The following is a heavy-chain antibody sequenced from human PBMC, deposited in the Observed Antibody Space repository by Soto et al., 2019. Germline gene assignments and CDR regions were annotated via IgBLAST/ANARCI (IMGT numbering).Heavy chain of an antibody. Sequence: QVQLVQSGAEVKKPGASVKVSCKASGYTFTSYGISWVRQAPGQGLEWMGWISAYNGNTNYAQKLQGRVPMTTVSSTSTAYMELRSLRSDDTAVYYCAREGATGAYYYYGMDVWGQGTTVTVSS. V-gene: IGHV1-18*01. CDR3: AREGATGAYYYYGMDV. CDR1: GYTFTSYG. J-gene: IGHJ6*02. CDR2: ISAYNGNT. D-gene: IGHD4-4*01.